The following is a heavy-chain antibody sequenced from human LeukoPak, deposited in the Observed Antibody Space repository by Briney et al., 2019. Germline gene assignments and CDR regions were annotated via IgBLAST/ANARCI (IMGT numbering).Heavy chain of an antibody. Sequence: GASVKVSCEASGYSFTTLSICWVRQAPGQGLEWMGWVSSSTGNPTYAQGFTGRFVFSVDTSVTTVYLQINNLKAEDTAVYYCARDARMDYWGQGTLVTVSS. J-gene: IGHJ4*02. CDR2: VSSSTGNP. CDR1: GYSFTTLS. D-gene: IGHD2/OR15-2a*01. V-gene: IGHV7-4-1*02. CDR3: ARDARMDY.